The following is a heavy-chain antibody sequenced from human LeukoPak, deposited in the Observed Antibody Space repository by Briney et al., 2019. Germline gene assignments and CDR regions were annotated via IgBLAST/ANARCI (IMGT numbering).Heavy chain of an antibody. J-gene: IGHJ4*02. Sequence: GSLRLSCAASGFTVSSNYMSWVRQAPGKGLEWIGSIYYGGYTYYNPSLKSRVTISVDTSKNQFSLKLSSVTAADTAIYYCQSRFLEWLLDYWGQGTLVTVSS. D-gene: IGHD3-3*01. V-gene: IGHV4-59*05. CDR1: GFTVSSNY. CDR3: QSRFLEWLLDY. CDR2: IYYGGYT.